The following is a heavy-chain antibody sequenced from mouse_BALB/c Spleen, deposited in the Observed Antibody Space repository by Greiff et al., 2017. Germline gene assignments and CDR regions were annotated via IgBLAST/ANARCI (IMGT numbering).Heavy chain of an antibody. CDR2: IYPGDGDT. Sequence: QVQLKQSGPELVKPGASVKISCKASGYAFSSSWMNWVKQRPGQGLEWIGRIYPGDGDTNYNGKFKGKATLTADKSSSTAYMQLSSLTSVDSAVYFCARFLFAYWGQGTLVTVSA. V-gene: IGHV1-82*01. CDR3: ARFLFAY. CDR1: GYAFSSSW. J-gene: IGHJ3*01.